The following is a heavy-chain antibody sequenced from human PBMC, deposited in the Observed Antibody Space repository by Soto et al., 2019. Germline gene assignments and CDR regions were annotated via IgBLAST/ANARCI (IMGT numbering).Heavy chain of an antibody. Sequence: QVQLVESGGGVVQPGRSLRLSCAASGFTFSHYGMHWVRQAPGKGLEWVADISFDGSNKYYADSVKGRFTISRDNSKNTLYRQMNSLRAEDTAVYYCAKGRGTNYYYGMDVWGQGTTVTVSS. CDR1: GFTFSHYG. CDR2: ISFDGSNK. CDR3: AKGRGTNYYYGMDV. V-gene: IGHV3-30*18. J-gene: IGHJ6*02. D-gene: IGHD3-16*01.